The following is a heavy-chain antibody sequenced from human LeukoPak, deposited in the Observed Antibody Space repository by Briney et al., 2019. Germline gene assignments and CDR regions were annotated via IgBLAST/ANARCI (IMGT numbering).Heavy chain of an antibody. CDR1: GITFSSYA. D-gene: IGHD1-26*01. V-gene: IGHV3-43*02. J-gene: IGHJ4*02. CDR2: ISGDGGST. Sequence: GGSLRLSCAASGITFSSYAMSWVRQAPGKGLEWVSLISGDGGSTYYADSVKGRFTISRDNSKNSLYLQMNSLRTEDTALYYCAKDIGTVSGSYWGWGQGTLVTVSS. CDR3: AKDIGTVSGSYWG.